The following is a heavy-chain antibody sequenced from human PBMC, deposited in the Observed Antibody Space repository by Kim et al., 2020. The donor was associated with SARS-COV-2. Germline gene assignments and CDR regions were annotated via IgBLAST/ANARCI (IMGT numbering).Heavy chain of an antibody. CDR2: ISGSGGST. Sequence: GGSLRLSCAASGFTFSSYAMSWVRQAPGKGLEWVSAISGSGGSTYYADSVKGRFTISRDNSKNTLYLQMNSLRAEDTAVYYCATLVGATTFSYYYYGMDVWGQGTTVTVSS. CDR1: GFTFSSYA. V-gene: IGHV3-23*01. J-gene: IGHJ6*02. CDR3: ATLVGATTFSYYYYGMDV. D-gene: IGHD1-26*01.